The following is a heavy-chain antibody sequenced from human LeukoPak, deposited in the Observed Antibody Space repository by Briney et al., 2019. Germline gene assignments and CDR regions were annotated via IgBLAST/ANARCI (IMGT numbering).Heavy chain of an antibody. J-gene: IGHJ4*02. D-gene: IGHD3-3*01. CDR3: AKNHKAVTISGVPSQGY. V-gene: IGHV3-23*01. CDR1: GFTFANYA. CDR2: LSGSQGASSS. Sequence: GGSLTLSCAASGFTFANYAMNWVRQSPDKGLEWVSSLSGSQGASSSHTAESVKARFTISRDDSRNTLYLQMSALKTEDTAVYYCAKNHKAVTISGVPSQGYWGQGTLVTVSS.